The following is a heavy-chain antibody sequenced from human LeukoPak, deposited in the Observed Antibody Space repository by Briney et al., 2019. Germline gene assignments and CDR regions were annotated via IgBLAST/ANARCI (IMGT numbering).Heavy chain of an antibody. D-gene: IGHD6-19*01. CDR1: GFTFNTYT. Sequence: GGSLRLSCAASGFTFNTYTMNWVRRAPGKALEWVATISSDGGNRYYSDSVKGRFTISRDNSKNTLYLQMNSLRPEDTAVFHCARGRAVTGSTVIDYWGQGTLVTVSS. V-gene: IGHV3-30-3*01. CDR3: ARGRAVTGSTVIDY. J-gene: IGHJ4*02. CDR2: ISSDGGNR.